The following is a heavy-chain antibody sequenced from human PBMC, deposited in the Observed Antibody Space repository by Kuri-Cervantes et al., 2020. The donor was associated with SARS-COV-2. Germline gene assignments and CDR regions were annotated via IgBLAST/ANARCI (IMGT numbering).Heavy chain of an antibody. D-gene: IGHD2-2*01. CDR3: ARRFHQYQLPHWYFDL. J-gene: IGHJ2*01. V-gene: IGHV3-48*04. CDR2: IGSSISTI. CDR1: GFTFSSYS. Sequence: GGSLRLSCAASGFTFSSYSMNWVRQAPGKGLEWVSNIGSSISTIYHADSVKGRFTISRDNAKNSLYLQMNSLRAEDTAVYYCARRFHQYQLPHWYFDLWGRGTLVTVSS.